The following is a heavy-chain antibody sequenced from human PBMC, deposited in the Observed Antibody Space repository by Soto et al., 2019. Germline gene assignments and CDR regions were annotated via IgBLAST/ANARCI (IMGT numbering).Heavy chain of an antibody. Sequence: VQLVESGGGVVQPGRSLRLSCAASGFTFSDYAMHWVRQAPGKGLEWVADVSHDGRNTYYAASVKGRVTISRDSSKNTVSLEMTSLRAADTAVYYCTLGGRQWLVTSDFNYWCQGALVTGSS. D-gene: IGHD6-19*01. J-gene: IGHJ4*02. CDR3: TLGGRQWLVTSDFNY. CDR1: GFTFSDYA. CDR2: VSHDGRNT. V-gene: IGHV3-30*03.